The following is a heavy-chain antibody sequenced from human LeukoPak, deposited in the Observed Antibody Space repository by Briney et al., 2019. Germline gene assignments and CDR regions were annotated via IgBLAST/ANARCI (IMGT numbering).Heavy chain of an antibody. CDR2: ISGSGGST. CDR3: ARFRTWGDKAFDY. J-gene: IGHJ4*02. Sequence: GGSLRLSCAASGFTFSSYAMSWVRQAPGKGLEWVSAISGSGGSTYYADSVKGRFTISRDNSKNTLYLQMNSLRAEDTAVYYCARFRTWGDKAFDYWGQGTLVTVSS. D-gene: IGHD2-21*02. CDR1: GFTFSSYA. V-gene: IGHV3-23*01.